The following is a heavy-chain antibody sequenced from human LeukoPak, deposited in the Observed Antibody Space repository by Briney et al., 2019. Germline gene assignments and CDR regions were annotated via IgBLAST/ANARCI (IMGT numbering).Heavy chain of an antibody. CDR3: ARGYYYYYGSGSYYTSYYYYYYMDV. CDR1: GDSFTNFA. V-gene: IGHV1-69*13. D-gene: IGHD3-10*01. Sequence: GASVKVSRKASGDSFTNFAIVWVRQAPGQGLEWMGGIVPGFHTTDYAQRFQGRLIITADESTTTAYMELSSLRSEDTAVYYCARGYYYYYGSGSYYTSYYYYYYMDVWGKGTTVTISS. CDR2: IVPGFHTT. J-gene: IGHJ6*03.